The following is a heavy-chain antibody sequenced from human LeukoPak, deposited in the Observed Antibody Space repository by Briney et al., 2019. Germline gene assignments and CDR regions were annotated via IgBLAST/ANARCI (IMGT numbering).Heavy chain of an antibody. Sequence: SVKVSCKASGGTFSSYAISWVRQAPGQGLEWMGRIIPIFGTANYAQKFQGRVTITTDESTSTAYMELSSLRSEDTAVYYCARDPDGYSGYDIFVAFDTWGQGTMVTVSS. J-gene: IGHJ3*02. D-gene: IGHD5-12*01. CDR3: ARDPDGYSGYDIFVAFDT. V-gene: IGHV1-69*05. CDR1: GGTFSSYA. CDR2: IIPIFGTA.